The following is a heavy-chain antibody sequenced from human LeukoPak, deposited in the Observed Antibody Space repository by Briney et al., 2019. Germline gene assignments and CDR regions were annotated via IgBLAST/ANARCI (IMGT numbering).Heavy chain of an antibody. CDR2: IWYDGTNK. D-gene: IGHD3-3*01. CDR3: ATIFEGAFDI. CDR1: GFSFSSYG. J-gene: IGHJ3*02. V-gene: IGHV3-33*01. Sequence: QPGRSLRLSCAASGFSFSSYGMHWVRQAPGKGLEWVAVIWYDGTNKYYADSVKGRFTISRDNSKNTLYLQMNSLRAEDTAVYYCATIFEGAFDIWGQGTMVTVSS.